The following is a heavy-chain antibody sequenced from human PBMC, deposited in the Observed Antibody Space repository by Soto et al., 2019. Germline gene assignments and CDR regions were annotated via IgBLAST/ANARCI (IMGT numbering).Heavy chain of an antibody. Sequence: QVQLVQSGAEVKKPGASVKVSWKASGYTFTDYYLHWEGQAPGQGLEWMGWIKPNSGTTNAAQKLQGGDTTTRDTSISTAYMELSRLNSGDTAVYYCATTEFSTLPTFAYWGQGPLVTVSS. CDR2: IKPNSGTT. V-gene: IGHV1-2*02. CDR1: GYTFTDYY. CDR3: ATTEFSTLPTFAY. D-gene: IGHD4-17*01. J-gene: IGHJ4*02.